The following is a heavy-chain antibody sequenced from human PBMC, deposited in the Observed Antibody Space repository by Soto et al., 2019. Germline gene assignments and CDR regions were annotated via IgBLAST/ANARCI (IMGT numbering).Heavy chain of an antibody. J-gene: IGHJ4*02. CDR3: ARWGTTGGLDV. D-gene: IGHD3-16*01. CDR1: GFTFRSYV. CDR2: TSYDGSNN. V-gene: IGHV3-33*05. Sequence: QVQLVESGGGVVQPGTSLRLSCVGSGFTFRSYVIHWGRQAPGKGLEWVALTSYDGSNNFYGDSVKGRFTISRDNSRKTVELQMDSLRLEETALYYCARWGTTGGLDVWGQGTLVSVSS.